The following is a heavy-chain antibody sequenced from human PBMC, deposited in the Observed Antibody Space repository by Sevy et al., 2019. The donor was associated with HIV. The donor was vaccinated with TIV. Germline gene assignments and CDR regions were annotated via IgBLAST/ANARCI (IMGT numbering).Heavy chain of an antibody. CDR2: ISYSGRT. Sequence: SETLSLTCTVSGGSISSLNYYWSWIRQHPGKGLEWIGYISYSGRTNDNPSLKSRITISVDPSKNQFSLRLSSVTAADTAVYYCARANAYLTSDAFDIWGQRTMVTVSS. V-gene: IGHV4-31*03. CDR3: ARANAYLTSDAFDI. J-gene: IGHJ3*02. D-gene: IGHD1-26*01. CDR1: GGSISSLNYY.